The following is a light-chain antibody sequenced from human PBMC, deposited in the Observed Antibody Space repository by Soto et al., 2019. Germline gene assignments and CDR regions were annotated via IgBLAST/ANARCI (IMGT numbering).Light chain of an antibody. Sequence: QSVMSQPASVSGSPGQSITISCTGTSSDVGTFNLVSWYQQHPGKAPKLLIFEVSNRPTGVSMRFSGSKSGNPASLTISGLQAEDEADYYCSSYSRASPSSASYVFPTGTKVTVL. CDR2: EVS. CDR3: SSYSRASPSSASYV. J-gene: IGLJ1*01. V-gene: IGLV2-23*02. CDR1: SSDVGTFNL.